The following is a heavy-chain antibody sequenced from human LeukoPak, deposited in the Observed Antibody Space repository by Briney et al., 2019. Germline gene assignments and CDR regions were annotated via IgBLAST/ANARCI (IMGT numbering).Heavy chain of an antibody. CDR3: ARSLSGSYFNYYYYMDV. J-gene: IGHJ6*03. CDR2: IRSDGSNK. Sequence: GGSLRLSCAASGFPFSSYGMHWVRQAPGKGLEWVAFIRSDGSNKYYADSVKGRFTISRDNAKNSLYLQMNSLRAEDTAVYYCARSLSGSYFNYYYYMDVWGKGTTVTISS. V-gene: IGHV3-30*02. CDR1: GFPFSSYG. D-gene: IGHD1-26*01.